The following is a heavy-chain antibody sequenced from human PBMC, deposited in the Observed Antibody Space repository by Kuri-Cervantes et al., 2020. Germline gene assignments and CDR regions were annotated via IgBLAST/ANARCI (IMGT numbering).Heavy chain of an antibody. CDR2: IYYSGST. J-gene: IGHJ6*03. V-gene: IGHV4-61*01. CDR3: ARPTGRYYYYYYYMDV. D-gene: IGHD3-9*01. CDR1: GGSVSSGSYY. Sequence: GSLRLSCTVSGGSVSSGSYYWSWIRQPPGKGLEWIGYIYYSGSTNYNPSLKSRVTISVDTSKNQFSLKLSSVTAADTAVYYCARPTGRYYYYYYYMDVWGKGTTVTVSS.